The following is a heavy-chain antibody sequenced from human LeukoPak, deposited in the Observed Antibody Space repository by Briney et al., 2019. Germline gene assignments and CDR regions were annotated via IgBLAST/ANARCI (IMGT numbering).Heavy chain of an antibody. CDR1: GGSFSGYY. J-gene: IGHJ4*02. CDR2: INHSGST. V-gene: IGHV4-34*01. D-gene: IGHD6-13*01. CDR3: ARVGIAATFDY. Sequence: KPSETLSLTCAVYGGSFSGYYWSWIRQPPGKGLEWIGEINHSGSTNCNPSLKSRVTISVDTSKNQFSLKLSSVTAADTAVYYCARVGIAATFDYWGQGTLVTVSS.